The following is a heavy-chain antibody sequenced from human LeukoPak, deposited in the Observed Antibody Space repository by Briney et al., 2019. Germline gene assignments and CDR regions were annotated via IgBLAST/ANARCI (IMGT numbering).Heavy chain of an antibody. J-gene: IGHJ4*02. CDR2: IKQDGSEK. D-gene: IGHD2-15*01. Sequence: GGSLRLPCAASGFTFSSYWMSWVRQAPGKGLEWVANIKQDGSEKYYVDSVKGRFTISRDNAKNSLYLQMNSLRAEDTAVYYCARDGRLGSGYFDYWGQGTLVTVSS. CDR1: GFTFSSYW. V-gene: IGHV3-7*01. CDR3: ARDGRLGSGYFDY.